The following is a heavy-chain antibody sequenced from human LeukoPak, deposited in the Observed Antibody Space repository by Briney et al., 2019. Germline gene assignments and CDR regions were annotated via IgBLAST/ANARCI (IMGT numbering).Heavy chain of an antibody. Sequence: SETLSLTCTVSGGSISSYCWSWIRQPPGKGLEWIGYIYYSGSTNYNPSVKSRVAMSVDTSKKQFSLKLSSLTAADTAVYYCARGGTAVIAPYAFDIWGQGTMVTVSS. CDR1: GGSISSYC. D-gene: IGHD4-23*01. CDR2: IYYSGST. J-gene: IGHJ3*02. V-gene: IGHV4-59*01. CDR3: ARGGTAVIAPYAFDI.